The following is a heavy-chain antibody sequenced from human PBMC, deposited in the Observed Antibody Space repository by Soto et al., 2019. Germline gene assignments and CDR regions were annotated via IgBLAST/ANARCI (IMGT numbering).Heavy chain of an antibody. CDR3: ARGDSGSWSMDV. Sequence: QVQLQESGPGLAKPSGTLSLTCSVSGCSISSSNWWTWVRQPPGKGLERIGEIYHSGSTNYNPSLTRRGTISVDKSKNQFSLKLSSVTAADTAVYYCARGDSGSWSMDVWGQGTTVTVSS. V-gene: IGHV4-4*02. CDR1: GCSISSSNW. D-gene: IGHD1-26*01. CDR2: IYHSGST. J-gene: IGHJ6*02.